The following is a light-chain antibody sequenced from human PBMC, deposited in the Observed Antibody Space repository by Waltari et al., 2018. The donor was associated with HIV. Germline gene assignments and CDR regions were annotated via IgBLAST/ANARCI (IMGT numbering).Light chain of an antibody. V-gene: IGLV2-8*01. J-gene: IGLJ3*02. Sequence: QSALTQPPSASGFPGQSVTISCTGTSSDVGSSNYVAWYQQYPGKAPKLLLYEITKRPSGVPDRFSGSKSGNTASLTVSGLQAEDEADYYCSSSAGGDTLVFGGGTKLTVL. CDR2: EIT. CDR3: SSSAGGDTLV. CDR1: SSDVGSSNY.